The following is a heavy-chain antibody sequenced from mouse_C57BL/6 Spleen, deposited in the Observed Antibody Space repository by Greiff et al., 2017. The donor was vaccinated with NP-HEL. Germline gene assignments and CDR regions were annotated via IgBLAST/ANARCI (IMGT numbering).Heavy chain of an antibody. CDR1: GFTFSDYG. CDR2: ISSGSSTI. J-gene: IGHJ4*01. V-gene: IGHV5-17*01. Sequence: EVKLMESGGGLVKPGGSLKLSCASSGFTFSDYGMHWVRQAPEKGLEWVAYISSGSSTIYYADTVKGRFTISRDNAKNTLFLQMTSLRSEDTAMYYCARNYGSSYPMDYWGQGTSVTVSS. D-gene: IGHD1-1*01. CDR3: ARNYGSSYPMDY.